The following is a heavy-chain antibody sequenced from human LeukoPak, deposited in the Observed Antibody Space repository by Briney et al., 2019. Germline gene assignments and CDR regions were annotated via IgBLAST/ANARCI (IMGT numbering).Heavy chain of an antibody. CDR2: IYYSGST. V-gene: IGHV4-39*01. Sequence: SETLSLTCTVSGGSISSSSYYWGWIRQPPGKGLERIGSIYYSGSTYYNPSLKSRVTISVDTSKNQFSLKLSSVTAADTAVYYCARLLVGAPFDYWGQGTLVTVSS. D-gene: IGHD1-26*01. CDR3: ARLLVGAPFDY. CDR1: GGSISSSSYY. J-gene: IGHJ4*02.